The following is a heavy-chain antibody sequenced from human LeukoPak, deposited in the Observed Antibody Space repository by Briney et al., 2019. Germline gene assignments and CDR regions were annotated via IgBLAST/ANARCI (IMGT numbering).Heavy chain of an antibody. CDR3: ARDRTWRYFDY. V-gene: IGHV3-23*01. Sequence: PGGSLRLSCAASGFTFKNFALSWVRQAPGKGLEWVSAISGNGGDTYYTDSVKGRFTVSRDTSKSTLYLQMNSLRAEDTAVYYCARDRTWRYFDYWGQGTLVTVSS. J-gene: IGHJ4*02. CDR2: ISGNGGDT. CDR1: GFTFKNFA.